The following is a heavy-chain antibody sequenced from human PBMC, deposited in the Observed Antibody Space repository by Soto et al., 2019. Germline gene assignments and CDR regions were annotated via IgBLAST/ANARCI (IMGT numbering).Heavy chain of an antibody. Sequence: EVQMLESGGGLVQPGGSLRLSCAVSGFIFNNYAVAWVRQAPGKGLEWVSVIGGSGTTIYYADSVKGRFTISKDSFRNTVYLQMNSLRVDDTALYYCAKRADASSGWQSFDAWGLGTQVTVSS. V-gene: IGHV3-23*05. CDR2: IGGSGTTI. D-gene: IGHD6-25*01. CDR1: GFIFNNYA. CDR3: AKRADASSGWQSFDA. J-gene: IGHJ5*02.